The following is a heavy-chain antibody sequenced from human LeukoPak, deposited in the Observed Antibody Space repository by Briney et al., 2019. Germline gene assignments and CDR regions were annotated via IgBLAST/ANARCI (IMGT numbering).Heavy chain of an antibody. CDR3: ASGNNEDIVVVPAAYDAFDI. CDR1: GGTFSSYA. D-gene: IGHD2-2*01. V-gene: IGHV1-69*01. CDR2: IIPIFGTA. Sequence: SVKVSCKASGGTFSSYAISWVRQAPGQGLEWMGGIIPIFGTANYAQKFQGRVTITADESTSTAYMELSSLGSEDTAVYYCASGNNEDIVVVPAAYDAFDIWGQGTMVTVSS. J-gene: IGHJ3*02.